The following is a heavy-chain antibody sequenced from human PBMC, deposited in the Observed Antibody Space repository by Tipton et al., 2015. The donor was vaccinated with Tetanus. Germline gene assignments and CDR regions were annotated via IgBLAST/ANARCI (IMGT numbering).Heavy chain of an antibody. D-gene: IGHD6-25*01. CDR3: VSGSALDY. Sequence: SLRLSCEVSGFTFANYKMNWVRQDPGRGLECVSSISSTSRYINYADSVKGRFTISRDNAKNSLFLQMNSLRADDTAVYFCVSGSALDYWGQGTLIAVSS. V-gene: IGHV3-21*01. CDR2: ISSTSRYI. J-gene: IGHJ4*02. CDR1: GFTFANYK.